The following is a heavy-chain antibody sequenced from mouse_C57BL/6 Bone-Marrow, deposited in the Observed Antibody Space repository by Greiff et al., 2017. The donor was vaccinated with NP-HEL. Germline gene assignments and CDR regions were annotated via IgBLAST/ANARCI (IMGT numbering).Heavy chain of an antibody. CDR3: AMDYGSSPLDY. CDR1: GYTFTSYW. CDR2: IHPSDSDT. J-gene: IGHJ2*01. Sequence: VKLQQPGAELVKPGASVKVSCKASGYTFTSYWMHWVKQRPGQGLEWIGRIHPSDSDTNYNQKFKGKATLTVDKSSSTAYMQLSSLTSEDSAVYYCAMDYGSSPLDYWGQGTTLTVSS. V-gene: IGHV1-74*01. D-gene: IGHD1-1*01.